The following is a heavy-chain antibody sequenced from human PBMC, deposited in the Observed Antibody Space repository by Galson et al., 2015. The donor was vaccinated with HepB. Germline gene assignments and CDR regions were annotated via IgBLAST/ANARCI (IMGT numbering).Heavy chain of an antibody. CDR3: ARGEDYSSGWTD. CDR2: IKQDGSEK. Sequence: SLRLSCAASGFTFSNYWMTWVRQAPGKGLEWVANIKQDGSEKYYVDSVKGRFTISRDNAKNSLYLQMNSLRAEDTAVYYCARGEDYSSGWTDWGQGTLVTVSS. D-gene: IGHD6-19*01. V-gene: IGHV3-7*03. J-gene: IGHJ4*02. CDR1: GFTFSNYW.